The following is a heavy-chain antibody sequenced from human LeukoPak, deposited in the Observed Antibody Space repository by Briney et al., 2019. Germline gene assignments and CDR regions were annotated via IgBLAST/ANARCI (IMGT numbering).Heavy chain of an antibody. CDR2: INANAGGT. Sequence: ASVKVSCKASGFTFTAYYIHWVRQAPGQGLEWMGWINANAGGTNYAQKFQGRVTVTSDTSINTAYMELSGLTSDDTAVYYCARELNYYSDYWGQGTLVTVSS. D-gene: IGHD3-22*01. CDR3: ARELNYYSDY. CDR1: GFTFTAYY. V-gene: IGHV1-2*02. J-gene: IGHJ4*02.